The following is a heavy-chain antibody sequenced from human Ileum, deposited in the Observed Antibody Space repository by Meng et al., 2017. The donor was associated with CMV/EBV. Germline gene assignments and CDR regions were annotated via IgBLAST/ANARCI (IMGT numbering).Heavy chain of an antibody. CDR3: ARDLPSGTSVNYFDY. J-gene: IGHJ4*02. V-gene: IGHV3-30-3*01. D-gene: IGHD1-26*01. CDR2: ISYDGTNK. CDR1: GFTFSRYA. Sequence: GESLKISCATSGFTFSRYAMHCVRLAPGKGLEWMAVISYDGTNKFYADSVKGRFTISRDDSENTMYLQMNSLRGEDTALYYCARDLPSGTSVNYFDYWGQGTLVTVSS.